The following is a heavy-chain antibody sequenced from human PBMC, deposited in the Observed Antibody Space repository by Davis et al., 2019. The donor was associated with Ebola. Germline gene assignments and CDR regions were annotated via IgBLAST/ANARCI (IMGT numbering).Heavy chain of an antibody. CDR1: GGTFSSYA. J-gene: IGHJ5*02. V-gene: IGHV1-3*01. Sequence: AASVKVSCKASGGTFSSYAISWVRQAPGQGLEWMGWINAGNGNTKYSQKFQGRVTITRDTSASTAYMERSSLRSEDTDVYYCARTRYYGSGSYLWPTGWFDPWGQGTLVTVSS. D-gene: IGHD3-10*01. CDR3: ARTRYYGSGSYLWPTGWFDP. CDR2: INAGNGNT.